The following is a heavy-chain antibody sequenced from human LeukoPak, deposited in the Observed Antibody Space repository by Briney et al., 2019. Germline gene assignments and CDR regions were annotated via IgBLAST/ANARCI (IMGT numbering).Heavy chain of an antibody. CDR2: ISSSGSTK. CDR1: GFTFSSYS. CDR3: AREAYSSGWPDY. V-gene: IGHV3-48*04. D-gene: IGHD6-19*01. Sequence: GGSLRLSCAASGFTFSSYSMNWVRQAPGKGLEWVSYISSSGSTKHYADSVKGRFTISRDNAKDSLYLQMNSLRAEGTAVYYCAREAYSSGWPDYWGQGTLVTVSS. J-gene: IGHJ4*02.